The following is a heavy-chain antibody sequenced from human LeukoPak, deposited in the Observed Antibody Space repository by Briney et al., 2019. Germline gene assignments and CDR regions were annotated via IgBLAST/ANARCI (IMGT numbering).Heavy chain of an antibody. Sequence: SETLSLTCTVSGGSISSYYWSWIRQPPGKGLEWIGYIYYSGSTNYSPSLKSRVTISVDTSKNQFSLKLSSVTAADTAVYYCARVLAMAYFDYWGQGTLVTVSS. V-gene: IGHV4-59*01. CDR2: IYYSGST. D-gene: IGHD5-18*01. CDR1: GGSISSYY. CDR3: ARVLAMAYFDY. J-gene: IGHJ4*02.